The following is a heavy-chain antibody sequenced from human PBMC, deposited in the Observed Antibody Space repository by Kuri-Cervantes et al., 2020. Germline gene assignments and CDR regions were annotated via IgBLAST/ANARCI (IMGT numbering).Heavy chain of an antibody. CDR3: ARVGGVAAMAFDI. CDR1: GGSISSYY. V-gene: IGHV4-59*12. CDR2: IYYSGST. J-gene: IGHJ3*02. D-gene: IGHD2-15*01. Sequence: SETLSLTCTVSGGSISSYYWSWIRQPPGKGLEWIWYIYYSGSTNYNPSLKSRVTISVDTSKNQFSLKLSSVTAADTAVYYCARVGGVAAMAFDIWGQGTMVTVSS.